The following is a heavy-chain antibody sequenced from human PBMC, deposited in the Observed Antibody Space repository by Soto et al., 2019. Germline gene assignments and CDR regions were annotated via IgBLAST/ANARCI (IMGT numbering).Heavy chain of an antibody. V-gene: IGHV2-5*02. CDR1: GFSLSTSGVG. J-gene: IGHJ4*02. D-gene: IGHD1-7*01. CDR3: AHRKRTITVATYFDY. Sequence: SGPTLVNPTQTLTLTCTFSGFSLSTSGVGVGWIRQPPGKALEWLALIYWDDDKRYSPSLRSRLTISKDTSKSQVVLTMTNMDAADTATYFCAHRKRTITVATYFDYWGLGSLVTVSS. CDR2: IYWDDDK.